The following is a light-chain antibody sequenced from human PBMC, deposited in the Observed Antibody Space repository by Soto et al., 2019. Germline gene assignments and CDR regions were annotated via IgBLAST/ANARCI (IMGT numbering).Light chain of an antibody. CDR1: QSVSNNY. J-gene: IGKJ1*01. Sequence: IVFTQSPCTLSLSPGERASLSCRASQSVSNNYLAWYQQKPGQAPRLLIYGASSRATGIPDRFSGSGSGTDFTLTISRLEPEDFAVYFCQQYGSSPRTFGQGTKVDIK. V-gene: IGKV3-20*01. CDR2: GAS. CDR3: QQYGSSPRT.